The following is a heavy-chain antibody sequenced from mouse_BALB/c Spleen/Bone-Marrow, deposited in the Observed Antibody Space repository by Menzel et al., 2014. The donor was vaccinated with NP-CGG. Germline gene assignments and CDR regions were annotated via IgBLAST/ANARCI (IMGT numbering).Heavy chain of an antibody. V-gene: IGHV5-17*02. J-gene: IGHJ2*01. CDR3: AIEGYYDY. CDR1: GFTFXSFG. CDR2: ISSGSSTI. D-gene: IGHD2-3*01. Sequence: VQLRESGGGLVQPGGSRKLSCAASGFTFXSFGMHWVRQAPEKGLEWVAYISSGSSTIYYADTVKGRFTISRDNPKNTLFLQMTSLRSEDTAMYYCAIEGYYDYWGQGTTLTVSS.